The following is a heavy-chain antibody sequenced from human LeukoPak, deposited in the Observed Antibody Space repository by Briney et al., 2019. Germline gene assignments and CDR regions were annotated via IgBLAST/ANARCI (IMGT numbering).Heavy chain of an antibody. CDR1: GGTFSSYA. V-gene: IGHV1-69*04. Sequence: GSSVKVSCKASGGTFSSYAISWVRQAPGQGLEWMGRIIPILGIANYAQKFQGRVTITADKSTSTAYMELSSLRSEDTAVYYCAKESWRYDFWSGYFRFDYWGQGTLVTVSS. CDR3: AKESWRYDFWSGYFRFDY. CDR2: IIPILGIA. J-gene: IGHJ4*02. D-gene: IGHD3-3*01.